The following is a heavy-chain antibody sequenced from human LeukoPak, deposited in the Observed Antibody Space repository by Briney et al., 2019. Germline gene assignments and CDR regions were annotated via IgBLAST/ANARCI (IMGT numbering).Heavy chain of an antibody. D-gene: IGHD1-26*01. J-gene: IGHJ4*02. V-gene: IGHV1-18*01. Sequence: ASVKVSCKASGYSFTTYVISWVRQAPGQGLEWMGWISAYNGNTKYAQNFQGRVTMTTDTPTSTAYMELRSLRSDDTAVYYCATHSSGDGPDYWGQGTLVTVSS. CDR3: ATHSSGDGPDY. CDR1: GYSFTTYV. CDR2: ISAYNGNT.